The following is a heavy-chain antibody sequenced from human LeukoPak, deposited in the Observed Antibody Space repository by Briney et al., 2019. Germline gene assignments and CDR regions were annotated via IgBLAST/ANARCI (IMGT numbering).Heavy chain of an antibody. V-gene: IGHV1-69*04. J-gene: IGHJ4*02. D-gene: IGHD1-26*01. CDR1: GYTFTSYG. CDR3: ARGVVGANYFDY. CDR2: IIPILGIA. Sequence: SVKVSCKASGYTFTSYGISWVRQAPGQGLEWMGRIIPILGIANYAQKFQGRVTITADKSTSTAYMELSSLRSEDTAVYYCARGVVGANYFDYWGQGTLVTVSS.